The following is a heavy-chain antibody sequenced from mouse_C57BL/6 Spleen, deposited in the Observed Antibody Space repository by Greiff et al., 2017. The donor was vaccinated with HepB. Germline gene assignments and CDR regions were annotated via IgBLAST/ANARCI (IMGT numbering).Heavy chain of an antibody. J-gene: IGHJ3*01. CDR2: IYPSDSEN. D-gene: IGHD2-1*01. Sequence: QVQLQQPGAELVRPGSSVKLSCKASGYTFTSYWMDWVKQRPGQGLEWIGNIYPSDSENHYNQKFKDKATLTVDKSSSTAYMQLSSLTSEDSAVYYCARYYGNFAWFAYWGQGTLVTVSA. CDR3: ARYYGNFAWFAY. V-gene: IGHV1-61*01. CDR1: GYTFTSYW.